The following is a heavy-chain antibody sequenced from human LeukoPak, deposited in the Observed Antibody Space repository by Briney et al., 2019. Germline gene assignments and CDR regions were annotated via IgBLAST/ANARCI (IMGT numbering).Heavy chain of an antibody. J-gene: IGHJ6*02. CDR3: ARLPITMVRGVIITSDYYYGMDV. CDR1: GVSISSYY. Sequence: PSETLSLTCTVSGVSISSYYWSWLRQPPGKGLEWIGYIYYSGSTNYNPSLKSRVTISVDTSKNQFSLKLSSVTAADTAVYYCARLPITMVRGVIITSDYYYGMDVWGQGTTVTVSS. D-gene: IGHD3-10*01. V-gene: IGHV4-59*08. CDR2: IYYSGST.